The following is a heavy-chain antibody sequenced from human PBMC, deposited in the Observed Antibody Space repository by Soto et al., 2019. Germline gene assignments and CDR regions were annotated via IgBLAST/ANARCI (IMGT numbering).Heavy chain of an antibody. CDR1: GFSVTNNY. D-gene: IGHD2-2*01. V-gene: IGHV3-66*01. CDR3: ARGRGSTGYLGREHYFDY. J-gene: IGHJ4*02. CDR2: IDIGGNT. Sequence: GGSLILSCAASGFSVTNNYMNWVRQAPGKGLEWVSIIDIGGNTYYADSVKDRFTISRDNSRNTLYLHMDSLRAEDTAVYYCARGRGSTGYLGREHYFDYWGKGTLVTVSS.